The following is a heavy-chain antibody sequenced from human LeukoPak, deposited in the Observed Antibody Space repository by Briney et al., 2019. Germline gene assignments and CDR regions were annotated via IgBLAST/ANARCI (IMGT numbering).Heavy chain of an antibody. V-gene: IGHV4-61*02. J-gene: IGHJ5*02. Sequence: PSETLSLTCTVSGGSISSGSYYWSWIRQPAGKGLEWMGRIYTSGSTNYNPSLKSRVTISVDTSKNQFSLKLSSVTAADTAVYYCARGTVPAATNWLDPWGQGTLVTVSS. CDR3: ARGTVPAATNWLDP. CDR1: GGSISSGSYY. CDR2: IYTSGST. D-gene: IGHD2-2*01.